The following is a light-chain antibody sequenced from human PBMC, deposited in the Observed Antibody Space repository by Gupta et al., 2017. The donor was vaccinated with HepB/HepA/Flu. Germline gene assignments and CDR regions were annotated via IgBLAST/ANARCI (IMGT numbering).Light chain of an antibody. J-gene: IGKJ2*02. V-gene: IGKV1-39*01. Sequence: DIQMTQSPSSLSASVGDRVTITCRASQSVSSYLSWYQQKPGKAPNLLIYSTSTVQNGVPSRFSGSDSGTDFTLTISSRQPEDFATDFCQHTDHTPCTLGQGTKLEI. CDR1: QSVSSY. CDR3: QHTDHTPCT. CDR2: STS.